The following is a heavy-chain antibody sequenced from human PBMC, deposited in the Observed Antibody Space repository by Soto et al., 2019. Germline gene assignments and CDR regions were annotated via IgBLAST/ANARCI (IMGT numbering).Heavy chain of an antibody. CDR2: IYSGGST. D-gene: IGHD5-12*01. Sequence: PGGSLRLSCAASGLTLTNYAMSWVRQPPGKGLEWVSLIYSGGSTYYADSVEGRFTISRDNSKNTLYLQMNSLTDEDTAVYYCARAVYEGNWGLGTLVTVSS. CDR3: ARAVYEGN. J-gene: IGHJ4*02. CDR1: GLTLTNYA. V-gene: IGHV3-53*01.